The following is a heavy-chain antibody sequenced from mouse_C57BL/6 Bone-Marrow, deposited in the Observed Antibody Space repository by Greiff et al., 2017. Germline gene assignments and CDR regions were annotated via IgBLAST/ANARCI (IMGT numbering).Heavy chain of an antibody. Sequence: EVQRVDSGGGLVQPGESLKLSCESTEYEFPSHDMSWVRKTPEKRLELVAAINSDGGSTSYLDTLESRFIISRDNTKKTLYLQMSSLRSEDTAMYYCARRAYGSSYWYFDVWGTGTTVTVSS. D-gene: IGHD1-1*01. V-gene: IGHV5-2*01. J-gene: IGHJ1*03. CDR2: INSDGGST. CDR3: ARRAYGSSYWYFDV. CDR1: EYEFPSHD.